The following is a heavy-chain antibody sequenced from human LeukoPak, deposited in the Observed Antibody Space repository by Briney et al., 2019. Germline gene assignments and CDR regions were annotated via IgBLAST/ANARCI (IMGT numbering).Heavy chain of an antibody. D-gene: IGHD6-19*01. V-gene: IGHV4-59*01. J-gene: IGHJ3*02. CDR2: IYYSGST. CDR3: ARGGSGWSRVVAFDI. Sequence: SETLSLTCTVSGGSISSYYWSWIRQPPGKGLEWIGYIYYSGSTNYNPSLKSRVTISVDTSKNQFSLKLSSVTAADTAVYYCARGGSGWSRVVAFDIWGQGTMVTVSS. CDR1: GGSISSYY.